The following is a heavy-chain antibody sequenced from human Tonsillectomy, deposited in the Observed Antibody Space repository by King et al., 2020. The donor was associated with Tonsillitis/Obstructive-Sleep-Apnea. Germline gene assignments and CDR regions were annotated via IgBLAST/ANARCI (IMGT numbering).Heavy chain of an antibody. Sequence: QLVESGGGLVQPGGSLRLSCAASGFTFSNYAMSWVRQTPGKGLEWVSATRGTGGTTYSTDSVTGRFTISRDNSKNTLYLQMNSLRAEDTAVYFCAKVFGDYVIDYWGQGTLVTVSS. J-gene: IGHJ4*02. V-gene: IGHV3-23*04. CDR3: AKVFGDYVIDY. CDR1: GFTFSNYA. CDR2: TRGTGGTT. D-gene: IGHD4-17*01.